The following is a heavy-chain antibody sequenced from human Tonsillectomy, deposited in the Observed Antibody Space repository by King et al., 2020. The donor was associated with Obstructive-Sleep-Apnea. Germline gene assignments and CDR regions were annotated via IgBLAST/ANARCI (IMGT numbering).Heavy chain of an antibody. CDR1: GFTFSSYA. V-gene: IGHV3-23*04. Sequence: QLVQSGGGLEQPGGSLRLSCAASGFTFSSYAMSWVRQAPGKGLQWVSAISNSGGSTYYADSVKGRFTISRDNSKNTVFLQMNSLRAEDTAVYYCAKDLLEGPMIRGVINWFDPWGQGTLVTVSS. J-gene: IGHJ5*02. CDR2: ISNSGGST. D-gene: IGHD3-10*01. CDR3: AKDLLEGPMIRGVINWFDP.